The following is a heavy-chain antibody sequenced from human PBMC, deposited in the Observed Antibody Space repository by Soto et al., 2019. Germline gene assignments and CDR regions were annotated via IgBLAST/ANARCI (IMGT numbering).Heavy chain of an antibody. D-gene: IGHD6-19*01. CDR1: GFTFSSYA. V-gene: IGHV3-23*01. CDR2: ISGSGCST. Sequence: EVELLESGGGLVQPGGSLRLSCAASGFTFSSYAMNWVRQAPGKGLEWVSVISGSGCSTYYADSVKGRFTISRDNSKNTLYLQMNRLRAEDTAVDYCASRSSGWYFDYWGQGTLVTVSP. CDR3: ASRSSGWYFDY. J-gene: IGHJ4*02.